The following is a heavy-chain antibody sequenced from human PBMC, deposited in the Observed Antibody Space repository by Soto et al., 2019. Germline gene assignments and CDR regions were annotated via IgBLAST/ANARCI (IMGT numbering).Heavy chain of an antibody. CDR2: ISYDGSNK. D-gene: IGHD5-18*01. CDR1: GFTFSTYG. V-gene: IGHV3-30*18. J-gene: IGHJ4*02. Sequence: QVQLVESGGGVVQPGRSLRLSCAASGFTFSTYGMHWVRQAPGKGLEWVAVISYDGSNKYYADSVKCRFTISRDNSKNPLYLQMSSLRAEDTAVYYCAKGFSYSVIDYWGQGTLVTVSS. CDR3: AKGFSYSVIDY.